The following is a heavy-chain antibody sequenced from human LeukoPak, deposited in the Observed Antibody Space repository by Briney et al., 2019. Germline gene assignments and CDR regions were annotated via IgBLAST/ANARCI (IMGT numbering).Heavy chain of an antibody. D-gene: IGHD6-13*01. CDR2: ISYDGSNK. V-gene: IGHV3-30-3*01. J-gene: IGHJ6*02. CDR1: GFTFSSYA. CDR3: ARDYRSSSWPYYYYGMDV. Sequence: GGSLRLSCAASGFTFSSYAMHWVRQAPGKGLEWVAVISYDGSNKYYADSVKGRFTISRDNSKNTLYLQMNSLRAEDTAVYYCARDYRSSSWPYYYYGMDVWGQGTTVTVSS.